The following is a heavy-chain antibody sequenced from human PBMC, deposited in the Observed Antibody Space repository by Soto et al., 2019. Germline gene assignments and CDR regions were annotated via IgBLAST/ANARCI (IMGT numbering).Heavy chain of an antibody. CDR3: ARVLRYFDWLPPHVTFDP. CDR2: IYYSGST. CDR1: GGSISSYY. D-gene: IGHD3-9*01. Sequence: PSETLSLTCTVSGGSISSYYWSWIRQPPGKGLEWIGYIYYSGSTNYNPSLKSRVTISVDTSKNQFSLKLSSVTAADTAVYYCARVLRYFDWLPPHVTFDPWGQGTLVTVSS. J-gene: IGHJ5*02. V-gene: IGHV4-59*01.